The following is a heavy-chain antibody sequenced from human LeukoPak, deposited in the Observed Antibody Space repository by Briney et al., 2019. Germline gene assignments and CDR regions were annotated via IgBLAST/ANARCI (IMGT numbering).Heavy chain of an antibody. Sequence: GASLRLSCVASGFTFSNYAMSRVRQAPGKGLEWVSAITGSGTSTYYADSLKGRFTISRDNSKNTVSLQMNSLRHEDTAIYYCVIWGDYDVLTGYYVPDYWGQGTLVTVSS. D-gene: IGHD3-9*01. CDR3: VIWGDYDVLTGYYVPDY. CDR1: GFTFSNYA. CDR2: ITGSGTST. J-gene: IGHJ4*02. V-gene: IGHV3-23*01.